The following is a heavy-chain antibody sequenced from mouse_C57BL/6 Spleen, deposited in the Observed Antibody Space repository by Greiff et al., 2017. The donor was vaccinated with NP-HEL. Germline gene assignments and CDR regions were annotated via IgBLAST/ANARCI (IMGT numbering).Heavy chain of an antibody. CDR2: IRSKSNNYAT. Sequence: EVKLVESGGGLVQPKGSLKLSCAASGFSFNTYAMNWVRQAPGKGLEWVARIRSKSNNYATYYADSVKDRFTISRDDSESMLYLQMNNLKTEDTAMYYCVRHGYYYGSSYFDVWGTGTTVTVSS. V-gene: IGHV10-1*01. D-gene: IGHD1-1*01. CDR1: GFSFNTYA. J-gene: IGHJ1*03. CDR3: VRHGYYYGSSYFDV.